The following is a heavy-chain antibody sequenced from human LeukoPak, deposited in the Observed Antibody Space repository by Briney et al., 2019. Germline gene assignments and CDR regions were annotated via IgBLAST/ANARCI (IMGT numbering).Heavy chain of an antibody. V-gene: IGHV3-53*01. CDR1: GFTVSSNC. CDR2: IYSGGST. CDR3: ARVLSRGYSGYDLWNYYYYYMDV. D-gene: IGHD5-12*01. Sequence: GGSLRLSCAASGFTVSSNCMSWVRQAPGKGLEWLSVIYSGGSTYYADSVKGRFTISRDNSKNTLYLQMNSLRAEDTAVYYCARVLSRGYSGYDLWNYYYYYMDVWGKGTTVTVSS. J-gene: IGHJ6*03.